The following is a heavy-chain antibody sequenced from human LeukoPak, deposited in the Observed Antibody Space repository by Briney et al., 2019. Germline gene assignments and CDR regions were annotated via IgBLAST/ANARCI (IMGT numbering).Heavy chain of an antibody. J-gene: IGHJ4*02. V-gene: IGHV1-2*02. CDR3: AREAAAYRGSDY. CDR1: GYTFTGYY. Sequence: ASVTVSCKASGYTFTGYYMHWVRQAPGQGLEWMGWINPNSGGTNYTQKFQGRVTMTRDTSISTAYMEVRSLTYDDTAVYYCAREAAAYRGSDYWGQGTLVTVSS. D-gene: IGHD6-25*01. CDR2: INPNSGGT.